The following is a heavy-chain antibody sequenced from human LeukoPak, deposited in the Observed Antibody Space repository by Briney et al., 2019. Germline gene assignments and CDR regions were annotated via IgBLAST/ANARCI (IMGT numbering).Heavy chain of an antibody. Sequence: PSETLSLTCTVSGGSISSSSYYWGWIRQPPGKGLEWIGSMYYSGSTHYNPSLKSRVTISVDKSKNQFSLKLSSVTAADTAVYYCARVTLNYYDSPRPRPPYFDYWGQGTLVTVSS. CDR1: GGSISSSSYY. V-gene: IGHV4-39*07. J-gene: IGHJ4*02. D-gene: IGHD3-22*01. CDR3: ARVTLNYYDSPRPRPPYFDY. CDR2: MYYSGST.